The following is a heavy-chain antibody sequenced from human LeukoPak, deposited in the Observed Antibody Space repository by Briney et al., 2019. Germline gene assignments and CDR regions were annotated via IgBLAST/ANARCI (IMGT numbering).Heavy chain of an antibody. J-gene: IGHJ1*01. V-gene: IGHV1-18*01. Sequence: GASVKVSCKTSGYTFTDYGISLVRQAPGQGLEWMGWISAYNGNSNYAQKLQGRVTMTTDTSTRTAYMELRSLRSDDTAVYYCATSYYDSSGYCYIAEYFQHWGQGTLVTVSS. D-gene: IGHD3-22*01. CDR1: GYTFTDYG. CDR2: ISAYNGNS. CDR3: ATSYYDSSGYCYIAEYFQH.